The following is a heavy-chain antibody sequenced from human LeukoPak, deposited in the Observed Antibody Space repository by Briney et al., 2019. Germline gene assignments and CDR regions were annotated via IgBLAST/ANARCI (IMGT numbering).Heavy chain of an antibody. Sequence: GGSLRLSCAASGFTLSSYWMHWVRQAPGKGLVWVSRINSDGRSANYADSVKGRFTISRDNAKNTLYLQMNSLRAEDTAVYYCARSSPYSTSWYSGWGQGTLVTVSS. D-gene: IGHD6-13*01. CDR3: ARSSPYSTSWYSG. V-gene: IGHV3-74*01. CDR2: INSDGRSA. J-gene: IGHJ4*02. CDR1: GFTLSSYW.